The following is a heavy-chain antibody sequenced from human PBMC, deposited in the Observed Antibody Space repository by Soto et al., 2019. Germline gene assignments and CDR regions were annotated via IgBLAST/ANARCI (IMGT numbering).Heavy chain of an antibody. CDR1: GFTFSSYA. V-gene: IGHV3-30-3*01. CDR3: ARDRHYYYGRDV. CDR2: ISYDGSNK. Sequence: GGSLRLSCAASGFTFSSYAMHWVRQAPGKGLEWVAVISYDGSNKYYADSVKGLFTISRGNSKNTLYLQMNSLRAEDTAVYYWARDRHYYYGRDVWGQGTTVTVS. J-gene: IGHJ6*02.